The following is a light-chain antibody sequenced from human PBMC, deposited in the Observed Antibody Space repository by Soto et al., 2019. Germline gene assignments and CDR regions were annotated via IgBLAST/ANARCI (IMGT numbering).Light chain of an antibody. J-gene: IGKJ2*01. CDR1: QSVSSN. CDR2: GAS. V-gene: IGKV3-15*01. CDR3: QQYHNRPYT. Sequence: EIVMTQSPATLSVSPGERATLSCRASQSVSSNLAWYQQKPGQAPRLLIYGASTRATGIPARFSGSGSGTEFTLTISSLQSEDFAIYSCQQYHNRPYTFGQGTKVDIK.